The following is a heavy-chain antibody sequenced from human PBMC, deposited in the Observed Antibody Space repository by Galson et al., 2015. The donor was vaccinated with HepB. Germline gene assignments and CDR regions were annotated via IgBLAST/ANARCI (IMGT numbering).Heavy chain of an antibody. CDR2: ISTNGDST. CDR1: GFTFSIYA. Sequence: SLRLSCAASGFTFSIYAMHWVRQAPGEGLESVSAISTNGDSTYYADSVKGRFTISRDNSKNTLYLQMSSLRPEDTAVYYCVKSAYGPGIDYWGQGTLVTVSS. J-gene: IGHJ4*02. CDR3: VKSAYGPGIDY. V-gene: IGHV3-64D*06. D-gene: IGHD3-10*01.